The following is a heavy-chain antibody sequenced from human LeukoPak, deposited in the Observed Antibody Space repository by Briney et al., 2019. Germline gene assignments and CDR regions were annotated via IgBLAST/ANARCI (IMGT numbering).Heavy chain of an antibody. J-gene: IGHJ1*01. V-gene: IGHV4-59*01. CDR2: IYYSGST. CDR3: ARGGSLSRTPYYDLWG. Sequence: SETLSLTCTVSGGSISSYYWSWIRQPPGKGLEWIGYIYYSGSTSYNPSLKSRVTISVDTSKNQFSLKLSSVTAADTAVYYCARGGSLSRTPYYDLWGWGQGTLVTVSS. CDR1: GGSISSYY. D-gene: IGHD3-3*01.